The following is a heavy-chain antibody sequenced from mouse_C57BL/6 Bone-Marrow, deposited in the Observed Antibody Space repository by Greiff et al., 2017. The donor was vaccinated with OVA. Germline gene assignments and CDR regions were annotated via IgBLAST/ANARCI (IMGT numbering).Heavy chain of an antibody. V-gene: IGHV1-81*01. D-gene: IGHD2-2*01. CDR3: AREGYDVWYFDV. CDR2: IYPRSGNT. CDR1: GYTFTSYG. J-gene: IGHJ1*03. Sequence: VQLQQSGAELARPGASVKLSCKASGYTFTSYGISWVKQRTGQGLEWIGEIYPRSGNTYYNEKFKGKATLTADKSSSTAYMELRSLTSEDSAVYFGAREGYDVWYFDVWGTGTTVTVSS.